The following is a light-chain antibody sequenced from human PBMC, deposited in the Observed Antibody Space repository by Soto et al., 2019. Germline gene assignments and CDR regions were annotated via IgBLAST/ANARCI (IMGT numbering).Light chain of an antibody. CDR2: GAY. CDR3: QQHKSWPSLT. CDR1: QSVSNS. Sequence: EIVMTQSPATLSASPGERATLSCRASQSVSNSLVWYQQKPGQAPRRLMYGAYTRATGIPGRFSGSGSGTEFTLTISSMQSEDSAVYYCQQHKSWPSLTFGGGTKVQIK. J-gene: IGKJ4*01. V-gene: IGKV3-15*01.